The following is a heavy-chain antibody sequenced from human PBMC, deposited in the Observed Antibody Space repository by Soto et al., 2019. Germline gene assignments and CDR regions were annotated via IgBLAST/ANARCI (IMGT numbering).Heavy chain of an antibody. V-gene: IGHV3-30*18. D-gene: IGHD4-17*01. CDR1: GFTFSDYG. CDR2: VPYDGSKN. CDR3: AKDLSVIATVNYFDY. Sequence: QVQLVESGGGLVQPGRSLRLSCVASGFTFSDYGMHWVRQAPGKGLEWVAVVPYDGSKNYYADSVKGRFTISRDNSKNTLYLQMNSLRAEDTAIYYCAKDLSVIATVNYFDYWGQGTLVTVSS. J-gene: IGHJ4*02.